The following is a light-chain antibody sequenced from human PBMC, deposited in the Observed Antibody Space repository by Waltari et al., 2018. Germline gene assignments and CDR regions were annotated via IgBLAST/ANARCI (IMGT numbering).Light chain of an antibody. CDR1: QSILYSSNNKNY. J-gene: IGKJ4*01. CDR3: AAWDDSLSGLV. V-gene: IGKV4-1*01. Sequence: DIVMTQSPDSLAVSLGERATINCKSSQSILYSSNNKNYLAWYQQKPGQPPKLLLYWASTRESGVPDRFSGSKSGTSASLAISGLRSEDEADYYCAAWDDSLSGLVFGGGTK. CDR2: WAS.